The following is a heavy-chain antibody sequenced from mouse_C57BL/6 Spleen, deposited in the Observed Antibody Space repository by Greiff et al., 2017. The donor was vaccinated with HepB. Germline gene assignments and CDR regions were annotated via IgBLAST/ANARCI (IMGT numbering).Heavy chain of an antibody. V-gene: IGHV1-54*01. J-gene: IGHJ3*01. CDR2: INPGSGDT. CDR1: GYAFTNYL. Sequence: QVQLQQPGAELVRPGTSVKVSCKASGYAFTNYLIEWVKQRPGQGLEWIGVINPGSGDTNYNEKFKGKATLTADKSSSTAYMQLSSLTSEDSAVYFCARGRITTVPFAYWGQGTLVTVSA. CDR3: ARGRITTVPFAY. D-gene: IGHD1-1*01.